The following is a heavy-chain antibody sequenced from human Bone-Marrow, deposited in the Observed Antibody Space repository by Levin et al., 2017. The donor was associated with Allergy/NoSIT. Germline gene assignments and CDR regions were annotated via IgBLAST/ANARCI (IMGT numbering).Heavy chain of an antibody. CDR1: GFTFNNFY. CDR2: IKQDGTEK. J-gene: IGHJ5*02. D-gene: IGHD1-14*01. V-gene: IGHV3-7*01. Sequence: GESLKISCAASGFTFNNFYMSWVRQAPGKGLEWVANIKQDGTEKYYVDSLKGRFSISRDNAKSSLFLQMHSLRAEDSALYYCAREQPGRSFDVWCLGTLVTVSS. CDR3: AREQPGRSFDV.